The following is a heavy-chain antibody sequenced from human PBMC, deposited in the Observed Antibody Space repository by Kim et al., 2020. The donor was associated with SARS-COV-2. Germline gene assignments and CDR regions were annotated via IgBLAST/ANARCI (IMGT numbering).Heavy chain of an antibody. J-gene: IGHJ4*02. CDR3: ARGGIFDF. V-gene: IGHV4-34*01. Sequence: SGRTNSTPSLKSRVTISVDTSKNQFSLKLSSVTAADTAVYYCARGGIFDFWGQGTLVTVSS. CDR2: SGRT. D-gene: IGHD2-21*01.